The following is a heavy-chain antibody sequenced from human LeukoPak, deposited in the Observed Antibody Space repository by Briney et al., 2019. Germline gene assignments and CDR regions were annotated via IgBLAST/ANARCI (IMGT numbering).Heavy chain of an antibody. CDR2: INPSGGST. V-gene: IGHV1-46*01. D-gene: IGHD5-12*01. CDR3: ARWALYSGYSSY. J-gene: IGHJ4*02. CDR1: GYTFTSYY. Sequence: GASVKVSCKASGYTFTSYYMHWVRQAPGQGLEWMGIINPSGGSTSYAQKFQGRVTMTRDTSTSTAYMELSRLRSDDFAVYYCARWALYSGYSSYWGQGTLVTVSS.